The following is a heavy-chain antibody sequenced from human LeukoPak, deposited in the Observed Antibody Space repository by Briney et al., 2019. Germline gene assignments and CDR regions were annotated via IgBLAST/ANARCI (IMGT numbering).Heavy chain of an antibody. CDR2: FSGSGGTT. D-gene: IGHD3-22*01. V-gene: IGHV3-23*01. Sequence: EPGGSLRLSCAASGFTFSSYAMNWVRQAPGRGLEWVSGFSGSGGTTYYADSVKGRFTISRDNSKNTLYLQMNSLRAEDTAVYYCAKDGEDGSGYWYYFDYWGQGTLVTVSS. CDR3: AKDGEDGSGYWYYFDY. J-gene: IGHJ4*02. CDR1: GFTFSSYA.